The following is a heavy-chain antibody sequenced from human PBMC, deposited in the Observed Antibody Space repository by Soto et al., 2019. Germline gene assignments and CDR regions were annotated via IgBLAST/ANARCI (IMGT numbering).Heavy chain of an antibody. CDR2: IIPIFGTA. D-gene: IGHD2-2*01. CDR3: ASESGREDQIAFDY. J-gene: IGHJ4*02. Sequence: SVKVSCQASGGSLSSYAISWVRQAPGQGLEWMGGIIPIFGTANYEQKFQGRVTITSDKSTSTAYMELSSLRSEDTAVYYCASESGREDQIAFDYWGQGTLVTVSP. CDR1: GGSLSSYA. V-gene: IGHV1-69*06.